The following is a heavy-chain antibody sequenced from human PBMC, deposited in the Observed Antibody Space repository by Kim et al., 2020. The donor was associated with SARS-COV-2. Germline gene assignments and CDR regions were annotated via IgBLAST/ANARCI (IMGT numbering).Heavy chain of an antibody. J-gene: IGHJ2*01. V-gene: IGHV4-34*01. CDR3: ARGRNPTRAAGPNWYFDL. D-gene: IGHD6-13*01. CDR1: GGSFSGYY. CDR2: INHSGST. Sequence: SETLSLTCAVYGGSFSGYYWSWIRQPPGKGLEWIGEINHSGSTNYNPSLKSRVTISVDTSKNQFSLKLSSVTAADTAVYYCARGRNPTRAAGPNWYFDLWGRGTLVTVSS.